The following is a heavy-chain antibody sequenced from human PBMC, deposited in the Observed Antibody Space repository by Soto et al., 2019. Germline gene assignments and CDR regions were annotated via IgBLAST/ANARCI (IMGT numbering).Heavy chain of an antibody. CDR1: GGSISSKY. V-gene: IGHV4-59*01. D-gene: IGHD6-13*01. Sequence: PTETLSLTCTVAGGSISSKYWTWIRQPPGQGLEWIGYVYNSGSTNYNPSLKSRVTISEDTSKSQFSLKVNSMTAADTAVYYCARYRREAVAGYTLDNWGQGILVTVSS. J-gene: IGHJ4*02. CDR3: ARYRREAVAGYTLDN. CDR2: VYNSGST.